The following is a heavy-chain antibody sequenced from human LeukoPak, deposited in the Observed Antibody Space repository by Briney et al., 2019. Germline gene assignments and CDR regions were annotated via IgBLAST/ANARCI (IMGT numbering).Heavy chain of an antibody. CDR3: AKDPGPRVRVVVPAAAQD. J-gene: IGHJ4*02. D-gene: IGHD2-2*01. CDR1: GFTFSSYG. Sequence: PGGSLRLSCAASGFTFSSYGMHWVRQAPGKGLEWVAFIRYDGSNKYYADSVKGRFTISRDNSKNTLYLQMNSLRAEDTAVYYCAKDPGPRVRVVVPAAAQDWGQGTLVTVSS. V-gene: IGHV3-30*02. CDR2: IRYDGSNK.